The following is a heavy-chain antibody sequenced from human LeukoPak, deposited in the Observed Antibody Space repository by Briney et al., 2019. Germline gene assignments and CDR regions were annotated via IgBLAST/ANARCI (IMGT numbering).Heavy chain of an antibody. V-gene: IGHV3-74*01. Sequence: GGSLRLSCAASGFTFSSYWMHWVRQAPGKGLVWVSRINSDGSSTNYADSVKGRFTTSRDNAKNTLFLQMISLRAEDTAVYYCARDDQRSFDYWGQGTLVTVSS. D-gene: IGHD2-2*01. CDR1: GFTFSSYW. J-gene: IGHJ4*02. CDR3: ARDDQRSFDY. CDR2: INSDGSST.